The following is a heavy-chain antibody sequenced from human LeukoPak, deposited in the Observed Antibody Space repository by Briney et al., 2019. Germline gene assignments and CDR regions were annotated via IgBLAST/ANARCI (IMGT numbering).Heavy chain of an antibody. Sequence: GRSLRLSCAASGFTFSSYGMHWVRQAPGKGLEWVAVIWYDGSNKYYADSVKRRFTISRDNSKNTLYLQMNSLRAEDTAVYYCAREILWSGYYTNSNWFDPWGQGTLVTVSS. J-gene: IGHJ5*02. CDR1: GFTFSSYG. CDR2: IWYDGSNK. CDR3: AREILWSGYYTNSNWFDP. D-gene: IGHD3-3*01. V-gene: IGHV3-33*01.